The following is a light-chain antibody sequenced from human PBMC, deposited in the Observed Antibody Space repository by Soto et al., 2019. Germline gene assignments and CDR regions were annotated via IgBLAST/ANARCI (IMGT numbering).Light chain of an antibody. J-gene: IGKJ4*01. V-gene: IGKV1-8*01. CDR2: AAS. CDR3: QQYYSYPT. CDR1: QGISSY. Sequence: AIRMTQSPSSFSASTGDRVTITCRASQGISSYLAWYQQKPGKAPKLLICAASTLQSGVPSRFSGSGSGTDFTLTISCLQSEDFATYYCQQYYSYPTFGGGTKVEIK.